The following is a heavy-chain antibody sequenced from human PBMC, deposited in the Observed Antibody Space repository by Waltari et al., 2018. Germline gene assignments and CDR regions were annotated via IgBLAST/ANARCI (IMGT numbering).Heavy chain of an antibody. V-gene: IGHV3-21*01. CDR1: GFTFSSYS. Sequence: EVQLVESGGGLVKPGGSLRLSGAASGFTFSSYSMNWVRQAPGKGLEWVSSISSSSSYIYYADSVKGRFTISRDNAKNSLYLQMNSLRAEDTAVYYCARDGGDWYFDLWGRGTLVTVSS. CDR3: ARDGGDWYFDL. CDR2: ISSSSSYI. J-gene: IGHJ2*01. D-gene: IGHD3-3*01.